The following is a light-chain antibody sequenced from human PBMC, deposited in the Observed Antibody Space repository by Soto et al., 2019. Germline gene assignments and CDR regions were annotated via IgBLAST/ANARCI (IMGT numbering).Light chain of an antibody. V-gene: IGLV1-44*01. CDR3: AAWDDSLNGVV. J-gene: IGLJ2*01. Sequence: QLVLTQPPSASGTPGQRVTISCSGSRSNIGSNTINWYQQLPGTAPKLLIYSNNQRPSGVPDRFSGSKSGTSASLATSGLQSEDEADYYCAAWDDSLNGVVFGGGTKLTVL. CDR2: SNN. CDR1: RSNIGSNT.